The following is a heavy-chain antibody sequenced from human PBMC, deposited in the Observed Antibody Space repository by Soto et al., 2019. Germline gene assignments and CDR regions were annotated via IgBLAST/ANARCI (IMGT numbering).Heavy chain of an antibody. Sequence: ASVKVSCKASGYTFTSYDINWVRQATGQGFEYLGWMNPNSGNTGYVKKFQGRVTMTRDTSMSTAYMELSSLRSEDTAVYYCAREPNVEMATILIGPGSGNDDYWGQGTLVTVSS. CDR1: GYTFTSYD. CDR3: AREPNVEMATILIGPGSGNDDY. J-gene: IGHJ4*02. CDR2: MNPNSGNT. V-gene: IGHV1-8*01. D-gene: IGHD5-12*01.